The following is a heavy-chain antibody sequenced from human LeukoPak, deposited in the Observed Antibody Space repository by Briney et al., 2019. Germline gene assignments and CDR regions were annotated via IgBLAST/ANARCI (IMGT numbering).Heavy chain of an antibody. V-gene: IGHV1-46*01. J-gene: IGHJ4*02. Sequence: ASVKVSCKASANTFTDFYMHWVRQAPGQGLEWMGIFNPAGGRTSFAQKFQGRVTITRDTSTNTLYMELSSLRSEDTAVYYCARGGLITMVRGVIMWDARSPLEPIDYWGQGTLVTVSS. CDR1: ANTFTDFY. D-gene: IGHD3-10*01. CDR2: FNPAGGRT. CDR3: ARGGLITMVRGVIMWDARSPLEPIDY.